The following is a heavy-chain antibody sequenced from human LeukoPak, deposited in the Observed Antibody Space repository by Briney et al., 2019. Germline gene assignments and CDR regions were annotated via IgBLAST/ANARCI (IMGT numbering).Heavy chain of an antibody. Sequence: SETLSLTCTVSGGSISSYYWSWIRQPPGKGLEWIGYIYYSGSTNYNPSLKSRVTISVDTSKNQFSLKLSSVTAADTAVYYCARADSGGYYPDYWGQGTLVTVSS. D-gene: IGHD3-22*01. V-gene: IGHV4-59*08. J-gene: IGHJ4*02. CDR3: ARADSGGYYPDY. CDR1: GGSISSYY. CDR2: IYYSGST.